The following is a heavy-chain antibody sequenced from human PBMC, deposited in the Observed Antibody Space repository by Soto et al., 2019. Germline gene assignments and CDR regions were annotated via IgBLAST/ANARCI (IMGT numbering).Heavy chain of an antibody. D-gene: IGHD3-10*01. CDR3: ARSTYYYGSGSYSETDCYYGMDV. Sequence: GASVKVSCKASGYTFTGYYMHWVRQAPGQGLEWMGWINPNSGGTNYAQKFQGWVTMTRDTSISTAYMELSRLRSDDTAVYYCARSTYYYGSGSYSETDCYYGMDVWGQGTTVTVSS. V-gene: IGHV1-2*04. J-gene: IGHJ6*02. CDR2: INPNSGGT. CDR1: GYTFTGYY.